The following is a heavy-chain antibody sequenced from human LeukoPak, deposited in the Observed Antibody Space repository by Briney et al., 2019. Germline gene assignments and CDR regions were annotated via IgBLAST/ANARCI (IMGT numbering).Heavy chain of an antibody. CDR1: GYTFTSYY. CDR3: ARDTPGDIGATYYFDY. CDR2: INPSGVST. V-gene: IGHV1-46*03. D-gene: IGHD5-12*01. Sequence: ASVKVSCKASGYTFTSYYMHWVRQALGQGLEWMGIINPSGVSTSYAQKFQGRVTMTRDTSTSTVYMELSSLRSEDTAVYYCARDTPGDIGATYYFDYWGQGTLVTVSS. J-gene: IGHJ4*02.